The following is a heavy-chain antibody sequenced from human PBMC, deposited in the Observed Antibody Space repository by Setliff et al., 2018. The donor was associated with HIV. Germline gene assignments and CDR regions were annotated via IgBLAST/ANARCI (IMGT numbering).Heavy chain of an antibody. CDR3: ARLGDIFAYYNYYYLDV. CDR1: GFTFDTYW. Sequence: GGSLRLSCEAFGFTFDTYWLSWVRQAPGKGLEWVANIKEDGSEKYYVDSVKGRFTISRDNTMNSLYLQMNSLRAEDTAVYYRARLGDIFAYYNYYYLDVWGKGTTVTVSS. D-gene: IGHD3-10*01. V-gene: IGHV3-7*03. CDR2: IKEDGSEK. J-gene: IGHJ6*03.